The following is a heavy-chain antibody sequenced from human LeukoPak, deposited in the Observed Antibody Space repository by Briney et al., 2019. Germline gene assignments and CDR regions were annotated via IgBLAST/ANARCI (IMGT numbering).Heavy chain of an antibody. CDR3: ARVFGNYQEAMDV. D-gene: IGHD1-7*01. CDR2: IYHSGST. V-gene: IGHV4-38-2*02. CDR1: GGSISSYY. J-gene: IGHJ6*02. Sequence: SETLSLTCTVSGGSISSYYWSWIRQSPGKGLEWIGSIYHSGSTYYNPSLKSRVTISIDTSKNQFSLRLTSVTAADTAVYYCARVFGNYQEAMDVWGPGITVTVSS.